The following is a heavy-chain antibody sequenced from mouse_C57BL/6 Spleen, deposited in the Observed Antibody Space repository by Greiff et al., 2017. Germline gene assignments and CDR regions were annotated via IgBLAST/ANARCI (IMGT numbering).Heavy chain of an antibody. V-gene: IGHV1-54*01. CDR3: ARWGGYYGY. Sequence: QVQLQQSGAELVRPGTSVKVSCKASGYAFTNYLIEWVKQRPGQGLEWIGVINPGSGGTNYNEKFKGKATLTADKSSSTAYMQLSSLTSEDSAVYFCARWGGYYGYWGQGTTLTVSS. CDR1: GYAFTNYL. J-gene: IGHJ2*01. D-gene: IGHD1-1*01. CDR2: INPGSGGT.